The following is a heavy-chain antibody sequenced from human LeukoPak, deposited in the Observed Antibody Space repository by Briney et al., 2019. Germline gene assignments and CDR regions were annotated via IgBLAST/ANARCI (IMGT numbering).Heavy chain of an antibody. J-gene: IGHJ4*02. CDR1: GFTFGDYA. CDR3: TRGWWDFDY. V-gene: IGHV3-49*04. CDR2: IRSKAYSGTT. Sequence: GSLRLSCTASGFTFGDYAMSWVRQAPGKGLEWVGFIRSKAYSGTTEYAASVKGRFTISRDDSKSIAYLQMNSLETEDTAVYYCTRGWWDFDYWGQGTLVTVSS. D-gene: IGHD2-8*02.